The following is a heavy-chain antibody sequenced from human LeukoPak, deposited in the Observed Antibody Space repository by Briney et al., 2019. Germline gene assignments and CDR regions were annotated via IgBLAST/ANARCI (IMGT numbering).Heavy chain of an antibody. V-gene: IGHV3-53*01. Sequence: GGSLRLSCAASGFTVSSNYVSWVRQAPGKGLEWVSVIYSGGSTYYADSVKGRFTISRDNSKNTLYLQMNSLRAEDTAVYYCARGKLEGELPSETFDYWGQGNLVTVSS. CDR2: IYSGGST. J-gene: IGHJ4*02. CDR1: GFTVSSNY. CDR3: ARGKLEGELPSETFDY. D-gene: IGHD1-26*01.